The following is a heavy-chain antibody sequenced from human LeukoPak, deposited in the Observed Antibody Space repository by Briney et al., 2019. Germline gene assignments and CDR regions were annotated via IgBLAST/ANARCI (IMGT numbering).Heavy chain of an antibody. J-gene: IGHJ3*02. V-gene: IGHV3-30-3*01. CDR2: ISYDGSNK. CDR3: ASSPYYDVLTGTHGAFDI. CDR1: GFTFSSYA. D-gene: IGHD3-9*01. Sequence: GRSLRLSCAASGFTFSSYAMHWVRQAPGKGLEWVAVISYDGSNKYYADSVKGRFTISRDNSKNTLYLQMNSLRAEDTAVYYCASSPYYDVLTGTHGAFDIWGQGTMVTVSS.